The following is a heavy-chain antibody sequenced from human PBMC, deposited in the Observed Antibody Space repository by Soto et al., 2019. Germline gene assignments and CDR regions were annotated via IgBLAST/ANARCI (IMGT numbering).Heavy chain of an antibody. CDR3: ARGKIVVVVAATSDLDY. D-gene: IGHD2-15*01. V-gene: IGHV1-69*13. CDR2: IIPIFGTA. CDR1: GGTFSSYA. Sequence: GASVKVSCKASGGTFSSYAISWVRQAPGQGLEWMGGIIPIFGTANYAQKFQGRVTITADESTSTAYMELSSLRSEDTAVYYCARGKIVVVVAATSDLDYWGQGTLVTVSS. J-gene: IGHJ4*02.